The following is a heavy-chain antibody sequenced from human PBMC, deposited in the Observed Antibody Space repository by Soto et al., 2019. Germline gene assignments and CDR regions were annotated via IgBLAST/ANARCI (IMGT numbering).Heavy chain of an antibody. V-gene: IGHV4-34*01. Sequence: QVQLQQWGAGLLKPSETLSRTCAVYGGSFSGYYWSWIRQPPGKGLEWIGEINHSGSTNYNPSLKSRVTISVDTSKNQFSLKLTSVTAADTAVYYCARRVTMQYYFGYWGQGTLVPVSS. CDR3: ARRVTMQYYFGY. CDR2: INHSGST. D-gene: IGHD3-10*01. CDR1: GGSFSGYY. J-gene: IGHJ4*02.